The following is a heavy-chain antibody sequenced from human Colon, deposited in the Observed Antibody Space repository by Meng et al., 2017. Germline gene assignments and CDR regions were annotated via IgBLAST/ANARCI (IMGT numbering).Heavy chain of an antibody. J-gene: IGHJ4*02. CDR1: GVSLTTSGVG. Sequence: QITLKESGPALVKPTQTLPLTCTFSGVSLTTSGVGVAWIRQPPGKALEWLALIYWDDEKRYSPSLKTRLTITRDTSKNQVVLTLTNMDPVDTATYYCAKASLTTVAYYFDYWGQGTLVTVSS. CDR3: AKASLTTVAYYFDY. V-gene: IGHV2-5*02. D-gene: IGHD1/OR15-1a*01. CDR2: IYWDDEK.